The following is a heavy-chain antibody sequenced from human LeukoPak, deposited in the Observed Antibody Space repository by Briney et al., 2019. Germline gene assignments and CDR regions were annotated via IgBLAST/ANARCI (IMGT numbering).Heavy chain of an antibody. Sequence: GASVKVSCKASDYTYTSYGISWVRQAPGQGLEWMAWISSYNGNTNYAQKFQARVTMTTDTSTTTAYMELRSLRSDDTAVYYCARDGTPGTTFRFDPWGQGTLVIVSS. D-gene: IGHD1-1*01. CDR3: ARDGTPGTTFRFDP. V-gene: IGHV1-18*01. CDR1: DYTYTSYG. CDR2: ISSYNGNT. J-gene: IGHJ5*02.